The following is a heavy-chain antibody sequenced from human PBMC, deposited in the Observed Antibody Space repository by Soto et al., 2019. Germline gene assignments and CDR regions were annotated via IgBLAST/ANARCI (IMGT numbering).Heavy chain of an antibody. V-gene: IGHV1-46*03. J-gene: IGHJ6*02. CDR3: ARDYYGSGSYLYYYYYGMDV. CDR2: INPSGGST. Sequence: ASVKVSCKASGYTFTSYYMHWVRQAPGQGLEWMGIINPSGGSTSYAQKFQGRVTMTRDTSTSTVYMELSSLRSEDTAVYYCARDYYGSGSYLYYYYYGMDVWGQGTTVTISS. D-gene: IGHD3-10*01. CDR1: GYTFTSYY.